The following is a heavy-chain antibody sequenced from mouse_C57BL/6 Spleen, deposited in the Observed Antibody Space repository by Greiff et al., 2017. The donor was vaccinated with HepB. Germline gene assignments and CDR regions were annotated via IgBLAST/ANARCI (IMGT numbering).Heavy chain of an antibody. J-gene: IGHJ4*01. Sequence: QLQQSGPELVKPGASVKISCKASGYSFTDYNMNWVKQSNGKSLEWIGVINPNYGTTSYNQKFKGKATLTVDQSSSTAYRQRNSLTSEDSAVYYFARSRTAPYEKDYYAMDYWGQGTSVTVSS. CDR2: INPNYGTT. V-gene: IGHV1-39*01. D-gene: IGHD3-3*01. CDR1: GYSFTDYN. CDR3: ARSRTAPYEKDYYAMDY.